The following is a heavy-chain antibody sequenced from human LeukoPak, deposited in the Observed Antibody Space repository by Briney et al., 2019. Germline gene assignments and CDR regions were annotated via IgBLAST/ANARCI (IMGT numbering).Heavy chain of an antibody. V-gene: IGHV1-2*02. CDR2: INPNSGGT. CDR1: GYIFTGYY. J-gene: IGHJ4*02. CDR3: ARDSPYGDYYFDY. Sequence: ASVKVSCKASGYIFTGYYMHWVRQAPGQGLEWMGWINPNSGGTNYAQKFQGRVTMTRDMSISTAYMELSRLRSDDTAVYYCARDSPYGDYYFDYWGQGTLVTVSS. D-gene: IGHD4-17*01.